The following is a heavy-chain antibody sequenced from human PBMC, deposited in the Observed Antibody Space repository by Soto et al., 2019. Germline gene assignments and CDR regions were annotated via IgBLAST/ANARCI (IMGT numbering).Heavy chain of an antibody. V-gene: IGHV4-39*07. CDR1: GGSFSKSSYY. J-gene: IGHJ5*02. Sequence: PSETLSLTCTVSGGSFSKSSYYWGWIRQPPGKGLEWIGNVHYSGRTYYNPSLKSRVTISVDTSTTQFSLKLTSVTAADTAVYYCARGWPENWFDPWGQGTLVTVSS. D-gene: IGHD6-13*01. CDR3: ARGWPENWFDP. CDR2: VHYSGRT.